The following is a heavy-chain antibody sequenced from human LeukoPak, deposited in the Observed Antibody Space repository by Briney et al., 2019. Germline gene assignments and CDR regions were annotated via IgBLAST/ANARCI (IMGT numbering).Heavy chain of an antibody. J-gene: IGHJ3*02. CDR2: IYYSGST. CDR3: ARGGTAVIAPYAFDI. D-gene: IGHD4-23*01. CDR1: GGSISSYY. Sequence: PSETLSLTCTVSGGSISSYYWSWIRQPPGKGLEWIGSIYYSGSTNCNPSVKSRVAMSVDTSKKQFSLKLSSLTAADTAVYYCARGGTAVIAPYAFDIWGQGTMVTVSS. V-gene: IGHV4-59*01.